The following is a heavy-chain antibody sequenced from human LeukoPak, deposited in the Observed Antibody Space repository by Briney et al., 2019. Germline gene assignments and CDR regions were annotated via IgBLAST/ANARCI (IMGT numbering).Heavy chain of an antibody. D-gene: IGHD6-19*01. J-gene: IGHJ5*02. CDR2: IIPIFGTA. Sequence: SVKVSCKASGGTFSSYAISWVRQAPGQGLEWIGGIIPIFGTANYAQKFQGRVTITADKSTSTAYMELSSLRSEDTAVYYCARIGYSSGQEGFDPWGQGTLVTVSS. CDR1: GGTFSSYA. V-gene: IGHV1-69*06. CDR3: ARIGYSSGQEGFDP.